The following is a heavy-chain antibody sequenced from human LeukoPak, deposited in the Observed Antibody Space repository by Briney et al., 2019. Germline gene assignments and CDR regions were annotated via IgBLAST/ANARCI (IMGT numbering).Heavy chain of an antibody. J-gene: IGHJ5*02. V-gene: IGHV4-59*08. CDR2: IYYSGST. Sequence: SETLSLTCTVSGGSISTYYWSWIRQPPGKGLEWIGYIYYSGSTKYNPFLKSRVTMSVDTSKNQLSLYLTSVTAADTAVYFCARHLGNWLDLWGQGALVAVSS. CDR1: GGSISTYY. CDR3: ARHLGNWLDL.